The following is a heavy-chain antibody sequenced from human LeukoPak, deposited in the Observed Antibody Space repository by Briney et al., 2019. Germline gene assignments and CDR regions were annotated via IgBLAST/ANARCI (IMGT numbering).Heavy chain of an antibody. CDR1: GFTFSRYT. CDR2: ISGSGGST. Sequence: GGSLRLSCAASGFTFSRYTVNWVRQAPGKGLEWVSAISGSGGSTYYADSVKGRFTISRDNSKNTLYLQMNSLRAEDTAVYYCASTHNYDFWSGYLDYWGQGTLVTVSS. CDR3: ASTHNYDFWSGYLDY. J-gene: IGHJ4*02. V-gene: IGHV3-23*01. D-gene: IGHD3-3*01.